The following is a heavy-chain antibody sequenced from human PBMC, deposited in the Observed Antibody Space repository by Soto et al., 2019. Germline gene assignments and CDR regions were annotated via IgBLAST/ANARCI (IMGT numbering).Heavy chain of an antibody. V-gene: IGHV3-23*01. CDR1: GFTFSSYA. D-gene: IGHD1-26*01. Sequence: HPGGSLRLSCAASGFTFSSYAMSWVRQAPGKGLEWVSAISGSGGSTYYADSVKGRFTISRDNSKNTLYLQMNSLRAEDTAVYYCAKDPWVGDAFDIWGQGTMVTVSS. J-gene: IGHJ3*02. CDR2: ISGSGGST. CDR3: AKDPWVGDAFDI.